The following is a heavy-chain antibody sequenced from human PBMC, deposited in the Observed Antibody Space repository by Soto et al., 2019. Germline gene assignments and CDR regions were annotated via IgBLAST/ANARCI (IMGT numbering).Heavy chain of an antibody. Sequence: LGESLKSSCKASGYSFSSYWIAWVRQMPGKGLEWMGIIYPADSDIRYSESSEGHVTISVDKSISTAYLQWSSLKASDTAIYYCATSPFPTINYYYGMDVWGQGTTVTVSS. D-gene: IGHD2-2*01. V-gene: IGHV5-51*01. CDR3: ATSPFPTINYYYGMDV. CDR2: IYPADSDI. CDR1: GYSFSSYW. J-gene: IGHJ6*02.